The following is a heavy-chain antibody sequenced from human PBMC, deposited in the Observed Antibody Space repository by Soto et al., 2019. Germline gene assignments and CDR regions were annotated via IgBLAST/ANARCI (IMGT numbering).Heavy chain of an antibody. CDR3: ARSLGYCSSTSCYPETRYGMDV. J-gene: IGHJ6*02. Sequence: QVQLVQSGAEVKKPGSSVKVSCKASGGTFSSYAISWVRQAPGQGLEWMGGIIPIFCTANYAQKFQGRVTITADESTSTAYMELSSLRSEDTAVYYCARSLGYCSSTSCYPETRYGMDVWGQGTTVTVSS. D-gene: IGHD2-2*01. CDR1: GGTFSSYA. CDR2: IIPIFCTA. V-gene: IGHV1-69*01.